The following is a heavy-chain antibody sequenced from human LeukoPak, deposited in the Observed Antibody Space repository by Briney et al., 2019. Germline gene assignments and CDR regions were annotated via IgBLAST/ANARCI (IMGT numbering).Heavy chain of an antibody. J-gene: IGHJ3*02. Sequence: GGSLRLSCALSGFTVTDYYMSWVRQAPGKGLEWVSVVYMAGSTYYAHSVRGRFTVSRDTSKNTVYLQMNSLRVEDTAVYYCARNSDILTESYGAFDMWGQGAMVTVSS. CDR3: ARNSDILTESYGAFDM. D-gene: IGHD3-9*01. CDR2: VYMAGST. V-gene: IGHV3-53*01. CDR1: GFTVTDYY.